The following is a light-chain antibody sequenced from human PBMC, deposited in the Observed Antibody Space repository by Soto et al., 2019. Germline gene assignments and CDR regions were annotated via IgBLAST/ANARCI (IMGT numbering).Light chain of an antibody. Sequence: EIVMTHSLGTLSLSPGERATLSCRASQSVNSYLAWYQQKPGQAPRLLISDASDRATGIPDRFSGSGSGTDFTLTISRLVPEDFAVYYCQQYGDSPVTFGQGTKVDI. CDR1: QSVNSY. J-gene: IGKJ1*01. V-gene: IGKV3-20*01. CDR3: QQYGDSPVT. CDR2: DAS.